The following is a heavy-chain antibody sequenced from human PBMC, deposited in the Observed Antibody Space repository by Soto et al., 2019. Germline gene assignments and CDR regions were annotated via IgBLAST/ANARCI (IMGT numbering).Heavy chain of an antibody. Sequence: LSLTCAIYDGSFSVYYWIWIRQSPGEGLEWIGEINHSGSTNYNPSLKSRVTMPVDASKNQFSLKLNSVTAADTAVYYCARDSTPRGDCDIWGQGTTVTVSS. D-gene: IGHD4-4*01. CDR2: INHSGST. CDR1: DGSFSVYY. J-gene: IGHJ3*02. V-gene: IGHV4-34*01. CDR3: ARDSTPRGDCDI.